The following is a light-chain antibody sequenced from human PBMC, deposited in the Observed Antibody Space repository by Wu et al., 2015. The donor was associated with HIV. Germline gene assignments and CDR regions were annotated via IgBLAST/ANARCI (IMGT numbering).Light chain of an antibody. CDR1: ESLSDR. V-gene: IGKV1-5*03. CDR2: WAS. Sequence: DIQMTQSPSTLSASVGERVTITCRASESLSDRLAWYQQKPGKAPQLLIYWASTLESGAPSRFSGSGSGTEFTLTITSLQPDDFATYYCQQYISYSAWTFGLGTKVE. CDR3: QQYISYSAWT. J-gene: IGKJ1*01.